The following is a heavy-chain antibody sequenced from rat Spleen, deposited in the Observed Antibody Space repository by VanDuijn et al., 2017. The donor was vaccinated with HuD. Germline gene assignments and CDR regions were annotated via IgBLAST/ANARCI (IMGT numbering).Heavy chain of an antibody. CDR1: GFTFSSYW. J-gene: IGHJ4*01. D-gene: IGHD4-3*01. V-gene: IGHV4-2*01. Sequence: EVQLVETGGGLVHPGESLKLSCVASGFTFSSYWMGWVRQAPGKGLEWIGEINKDSSTKKYSPSLNEKFTISIDNAQNTLYLQMSKRGSEDTAIYYGAREPSGYGYNIMDAWGQGVSVTVSS. CDR2: INKDSSTK. CDR3: AREPSGYGYNIMDA.